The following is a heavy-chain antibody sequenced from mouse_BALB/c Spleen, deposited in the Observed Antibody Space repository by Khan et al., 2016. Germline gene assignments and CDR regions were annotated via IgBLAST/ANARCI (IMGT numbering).Heavy chain of an antibody. CDR1: GYTFSNYW. V-gene: IGHV1-9*01. CDR2: ILPGNDDT. CDR3: ASPIYYDYDVGAVDF. J-gene: IGHJ4*01. D-gene: IGHD2-4*01. Sequence: QVQLQQSGADLMKPGASVRISCKATGYTFSNYWIEWVKQRPGHGLEWIGEILPGNDDTNYNEKFKGKATFTADISSNTAYMQLRSLTSEDSAVYYCASPIYYDYDVGAVDFWGQGTSVTVSS.